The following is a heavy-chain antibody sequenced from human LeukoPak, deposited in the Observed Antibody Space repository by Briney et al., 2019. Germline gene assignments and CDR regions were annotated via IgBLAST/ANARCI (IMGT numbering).Heavy chain of an antibody. V-gene: IGHV3-7*01. CDR1: GFTISTYW. J-gene: IGHJ4*02. CDR3: AKNAGKYSSSGSPDY. CDR2: IKQDGSEK. D-gene: IGHD6-6*01. Sequence: GGSLRLSCAASGFTISTYWMSWVRQAPGRGLEWVANIKQDGSEKFYVDSVKGRFTISRDNSKNTLYLQMNSLRAEDTAVYYCAKNAGKYSSSGSPDYWGQGTLVTVSS.